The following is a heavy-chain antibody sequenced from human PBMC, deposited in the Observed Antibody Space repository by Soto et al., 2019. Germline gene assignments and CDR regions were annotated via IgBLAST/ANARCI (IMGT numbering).Heavy chain of an antibody. CDR2: GSYSGTT. D-gene: IGHD4-17*01. V-gene: IGHV4-61*01. CDR1: GVSVSSGSFY. J-gene: IGHJ4*02. Sequence: SETLSLTCTVSGVSVSSGSFYWAWIRQPPGKGLEWIGFGSYSGTTNYRPSLKSRVTISVDTSRSQISLKVSSLTAADTAVYYCARGATVTQFDYWGRGTLVTVSS. CDR3: ARGATVTQFDY.